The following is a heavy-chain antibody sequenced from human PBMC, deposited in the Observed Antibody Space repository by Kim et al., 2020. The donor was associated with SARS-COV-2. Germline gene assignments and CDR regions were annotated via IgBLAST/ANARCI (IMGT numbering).Heavy chain of an antibody. CDR3: ATVPFGVEFDY. Sequence: SETLSLTCTVSGGSISSSSYYWGWIRQPPGKGLEWIGSIYYSGSTYYNPSLKSRVTISVDTSKNQFSLKLSSVTAADTAVYYCATVPFGVEFDYWGQGTLVTVSS. J-gene: IGHJ4*02. CDR1: GGSISSSSYY. D-gene: IGHD3-3*01. V-gene: IGHV4-39*01. CDR2: IYYSGST.